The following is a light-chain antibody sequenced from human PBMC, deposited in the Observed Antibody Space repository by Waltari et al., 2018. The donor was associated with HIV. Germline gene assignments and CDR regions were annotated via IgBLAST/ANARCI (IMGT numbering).Light chain of an antibody. CDR1: NIGSKS. Sequence: SYVLTQPPSLSVAPGKTARIACGGKNIGSKSVHWYQQKPGQAPVLVIYYNSDRPSGIPERFSGSNSGNTATLTVSRVEAGDEADYYCQVWDSRSYHVVFGGGTKLTVL. CDR3: QVWDSRSYHVV. CDR2: YNS. J-gene: IGLJ2*01. V-gene: IGLV3-21*04.